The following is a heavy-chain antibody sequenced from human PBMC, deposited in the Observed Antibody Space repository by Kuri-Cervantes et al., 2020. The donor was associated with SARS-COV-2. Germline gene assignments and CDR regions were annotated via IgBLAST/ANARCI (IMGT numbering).Heavy chain of an antibody. V-gene: IGHV5-10-1*01. CDR2: IDPSDSYT. CDR3: ARQVAHYDILTGYQMYYFDY. CDR1: GYSFTSYW. D-gene: IGHD3-9*01. Sequence: GGSLRLSCKGSGYSFTSYWISCVRQMPGKGPEWMGRIDPSDSYTNYSPSFQGHVTISADKSISTAYLQWSSLKASDTAMYYCARQVAHYDILTGYQMYYFDYWGQGTLVTVSS. J-gene: IGHJ4*02.